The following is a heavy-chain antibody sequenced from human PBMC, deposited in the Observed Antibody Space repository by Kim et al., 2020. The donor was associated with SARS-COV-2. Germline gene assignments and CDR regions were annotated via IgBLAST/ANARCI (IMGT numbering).Heavy chain of an antibody. D-gene: IGHD6-19*01. J-gene: IGHJ4*02. CDR2: IYYSGST. CDR1: GGSISSYY. CDR3: ARGARQWLASYYFDY. V-gene: IGHV4-59*01. Sequence: SETLSLTCTVSGGSISSYYWSWIRQPPGKGLEWIGYIYYSGSTNYNPSLKSRVTISVDTYKNQFSLKLSSVTAADTAVYYCARGARQWLASYYFDYWGQGTLVTVSS.